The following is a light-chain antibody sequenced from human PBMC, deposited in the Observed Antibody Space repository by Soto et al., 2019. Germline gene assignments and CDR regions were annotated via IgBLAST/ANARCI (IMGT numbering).Light chain of an antibody. V-gene: IGKV3-20*01. J-gene: IGKJ1*01. CDR1: QNFNSNY. Sequence: EIVLTQSPGTLSLSPGERATLSCRASQNFNSNYFAWYQQKPGQAPRLLIHGASTRATGIPDMFSGSVSGTDFTLTISRLEPEDFAVYYCQQYGNSLVAFGQGTKVE. CDR3: QQYGNSLVA. CDR2: GAS.